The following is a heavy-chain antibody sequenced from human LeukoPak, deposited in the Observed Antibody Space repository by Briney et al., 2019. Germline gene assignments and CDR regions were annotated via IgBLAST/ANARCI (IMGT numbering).Heavy chain of an antibody. D-gene: IGHD2-21*02. Sequence: GGSLRLSCAASGFTFSSYEMNWVRQAPGKGLEWVSYISSSGSTIYYADSVKGRFTISRDNAKNSLYLQMNSLRAEDTAVYYCARDFCGGDCYFVNYYYYYMDVWGKGTTVTVSS. CDR3: ARDFCGGDCYFVNYYYYYMDV. V-gene: IGHV3-48*03. J-gene: IGHJ6*03. CDR1: GFTFSSYE. CDR2: ISSSGSTI.